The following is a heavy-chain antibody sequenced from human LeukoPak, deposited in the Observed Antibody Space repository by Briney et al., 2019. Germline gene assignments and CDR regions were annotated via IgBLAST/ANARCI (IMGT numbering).Heavy chain of an antibody. CDR3: ARQQRVHGDAFDI. Sequence: PSETLSFTCTVSGGTISSSSYYWRCIRQPPGKGLGWIESIYYSGSTYYNPILKSRVTISVYTSKNRFSLKLSSVSAADTAVYYCARQQRVHGDAFDIWGQGTMVTVSS. D-gene: IGHD6-13*01. J-gene: IGHJ3*02. V-gene: IGHV4-39*01. CDR2: IYYSGST. CDR1: GGTISSSSYY.